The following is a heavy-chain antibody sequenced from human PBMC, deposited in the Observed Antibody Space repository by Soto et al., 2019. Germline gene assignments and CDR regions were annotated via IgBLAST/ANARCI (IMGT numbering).Heavy chain of an antibody. V-gene: IGHV4-34*01. CDR1: GGSFSGYY. J-gene: IGHJ6*02. D-gene: IGHD3-10*01. CDR2: INHSGST. CDR3: ARGSVRYYGSGSYYRYYYYGMDV. Sequence: ASETLSLTCAVYGGSFSGYYWSWIRQPPGKGLEWIGEINHSGSTNYNPSLKSRVTISVDTSKNQFSLKLSSVTAADTAVYYCARGSVRYYGSGSYYRYYYYGMDVWGQGTTVTVSS.